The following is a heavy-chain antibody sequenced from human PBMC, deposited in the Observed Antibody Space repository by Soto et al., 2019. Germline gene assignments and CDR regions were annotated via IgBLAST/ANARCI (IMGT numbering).Heavy chain of an antibody. D-gene: IGHD6-19*01. Sequence: PGGSLRLSCAASGFTFSSYWMHWVRQAPGKGLVWVSRINSDGSSTSYADSVKGRFTISRDNAKNTLYLQMNSLRAEDTAVYYCAKRGRGWYYDYWGQGTLVTVSS. CDR1: GFTFSSYW. CDR2: INSDGSST. V-gene: IGHV3-74*01. CDR3: AKRGRGWYYDY. J-gene: IGHJ4*02.